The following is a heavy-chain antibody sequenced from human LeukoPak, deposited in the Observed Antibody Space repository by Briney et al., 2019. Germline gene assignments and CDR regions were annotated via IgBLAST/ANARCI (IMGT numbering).Heavy chain of an antibody. CDR3: ARDGRAAAGGGHLWYY. V-gene: IGHV3-30*04. CDR1: GFTFSSYA. D-gene: IGHD6-13*01. CDR2: ISYDGSNK. Sequence: GGSLRLSCAASGFTFSSYAMHWVRQAPGKGLEWVAVISYDGSNKYYADSVKGQFTISRDNSKNTLYLQMNSLRAEDTAVYYCARDGRAAAGGGHLWYYWGQGTLVTVSS. J-gene: IGHJ4*02.